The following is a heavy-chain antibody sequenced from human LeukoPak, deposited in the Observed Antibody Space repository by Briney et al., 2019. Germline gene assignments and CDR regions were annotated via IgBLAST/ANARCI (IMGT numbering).Heavy chain of an antibody. D-gene: IGHD2-8*02. J-gene: IGHJ3*02. V-gene: IGHV3-9*03. Sequence: GGSLRLSCAASGFTFDDYAMHWVRQAPGKGLEWVSGISWNSGSIGYADSVKGRFTISRDNAKNSLYLQMNSLRAEDMALYYCAQDMWYIIPPRAFDIWGQGTMVTVSS. CDR1: GFTFDDYA. CDR2: ISWNSGSI. CDR3: AQDMWYIIPPRAFDI.